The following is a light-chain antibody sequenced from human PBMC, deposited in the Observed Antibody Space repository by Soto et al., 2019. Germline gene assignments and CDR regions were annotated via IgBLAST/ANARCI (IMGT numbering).Light chain of an antibody. V-gene: IGKV3-20*01. CDR2: GAS. CDR3: QQYGSSPPIT. J-gene: IGKJ5*01. CDR1: QSVSSNY. Sequence: EIVLTRSPGTLSLSPGERATLSCRASQSVSSNYLAWYHQKPGQAPRLLIYGASSRATGIPDRFSGSGSGTDFTLTISRLEPEDVAVYYCQQYGSSPPITFGQGTRLEIK.